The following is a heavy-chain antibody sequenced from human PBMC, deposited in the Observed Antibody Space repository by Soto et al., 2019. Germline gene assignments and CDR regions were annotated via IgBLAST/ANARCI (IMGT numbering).Heavy chain of an antibody. J-gene: IGHJ5*02. CDR3: ARGEKYSSGWSPRSNWFDP. CDR1: GYTFTGYY. D-gene: IGHD6-19*01. CDR2: INPNSGGT. V-gene: IGHV1-2*04. Sequence: GASVKVSCKASGYTFTGYYMHWVRQAPGQGLEWMGWINPNSGGTNYAQKFQGWVTMTRDTSISTAYMELSRLRSDDTAVYYCARGEKYSSGWSPRSNWFDPWGQGTLVTVSS.